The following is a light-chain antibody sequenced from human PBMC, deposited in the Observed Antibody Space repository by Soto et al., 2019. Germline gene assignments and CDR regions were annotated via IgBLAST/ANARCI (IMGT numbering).Light chain of an antibody. J-gene: IGLJ1*01. CDR3: CSYAGGSTFV. CDR2: EGS. Sequence: QSALTQPASVSGSDGQSITISCTATSSDVGSYNLVSWYQQHPGKAPKLMIYEGSKRPSGVSARFSGSKSGNTASLTISGLQGEDEADHYCCSYAGGSTFVFGPGTKVTVL. V-gene: IGLV2-23*01. CDR1: SSDVGSYNL.